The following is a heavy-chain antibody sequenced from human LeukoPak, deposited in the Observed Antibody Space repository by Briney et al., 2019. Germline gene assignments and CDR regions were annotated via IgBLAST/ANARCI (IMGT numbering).Heavy chain of an antibody. CDR1: GFTFSSYA. V-gene: IGHV3-23*01. D-gene: IGHD2-2*01. CDR2: XSGSGGST. J-gene: IGHJ4*02. CDR3: AKASSIVIVVGLGFDY. Sequence: GGSLRLSCAASGFTFSSYAMSWVRQAPGKGLEXXXXXSGSGGSTYYADSVKGRFTISRDNSKNTLYLQMNSLRAEDTAVYYCAKASSIVIVVGLGFDYWGQGTLVTVSS.